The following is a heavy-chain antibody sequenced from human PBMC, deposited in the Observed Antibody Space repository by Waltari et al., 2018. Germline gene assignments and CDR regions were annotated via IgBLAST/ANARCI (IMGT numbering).Heavy chain of an antibody. V-gene: IGHV3-74*01. CDR3: ARDKPHSWFDP. J-gene: IGHJ5*02. Sequence: ERLVECGVALFPPLGSLSLSFAASGCTIRHSWTHWVRQVPGKGRVWGSRIDNDGGAAIYAESVKGRFTVSRDNSRNTVYLQMDSLRGEDTAVYYCARDKPHSWFDPWGQGTLVTVSS. CDR1: GCTIRHSW. CDR2: IDNDGGAA.